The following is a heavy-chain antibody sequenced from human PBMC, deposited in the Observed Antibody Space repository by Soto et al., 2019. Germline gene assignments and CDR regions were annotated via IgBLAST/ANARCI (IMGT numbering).Heavy chain of an antibody. Sequence: QVQLVQSGAEVKKPGSSVKVSCKASGGTFSSYAISWVRQAPGQGLEWMGGIIPIFGTANYAQKFQGRVTITAVESTTTAYRELCGLRSEDTAVYYCARDNSSSSLYYYYGMDVWCQGTTVTVSS. CDR3: ARDNSSSSLYYYYGMDV. V-gene: IGHV1-69*12. CDR1: GGTFSSYA. J-gene: IGHJ6*02. D-gene: IGHD6-6*01. CDR2: IIPIFGTA.